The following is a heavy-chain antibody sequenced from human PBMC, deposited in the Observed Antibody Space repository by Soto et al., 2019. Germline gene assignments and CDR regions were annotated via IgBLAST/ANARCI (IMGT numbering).Heavy chain of an antibody. CDR1: GFTFSSYA. Sequence: GRSLRLSCAASGFTFSSYAMHWVRQAPGKGLEWVAVISHDGSNKYYADSVKARFTISRDNSKNTLYLQMNSLRAEDTAVYYCARGDYYDSSGYYYRGIDYWGQGTLVNVSS. J-gene: IGHJ4*02. D-gene: IGHD3-22*01. CDR3: ARGDYYDSSGYYYRGIDY. V-gene: IGHV3-30-3*01. CDR2: ISHDGSNK.